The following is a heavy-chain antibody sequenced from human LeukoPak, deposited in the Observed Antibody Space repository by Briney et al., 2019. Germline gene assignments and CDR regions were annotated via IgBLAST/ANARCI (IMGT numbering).Heavy chain of an antibody. CDR3: ARVRGRRTGYYISQHYYFDY. CDR1: GGSISSGDYY. J-gene: IGHJ4*02. CDR2: IYYSGST. D-gene: IGHD3/OR15-3a*01. V-gene: IGHV4-30-4*01. Sequence: SETLSLTCTVSGGSISSGDYYWSWIRQPPGKGLEWIGYIYYSGSTYYNPSLKSRVTISVDTSKNQFSLKLSSVTAADTAVYYCARVRGRRTGYYISQHYYFDYWGQGTLVTVSS.